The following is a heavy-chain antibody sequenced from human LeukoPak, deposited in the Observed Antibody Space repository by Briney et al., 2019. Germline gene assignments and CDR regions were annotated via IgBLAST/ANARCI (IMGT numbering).Heavy chain of an antibody. CDR1: GFTFRSYG. Sequence: GGSLRLSCAASGFTFRSYGMTWVRQAPGKGLEWVSSISSSSSYIYYADSVKGRFTISRDNVKNLLYLQMNSLRAEDTAVYYCARVQRGIAVALDYWGQGTLATVSS. J-gene: IGHJ4*02. CDR2: ISSSSSYI. V-gene: IGHV3-21*01. CDR3: ARVQRGIAVALDY. D-gene: IGHD6-19*01.